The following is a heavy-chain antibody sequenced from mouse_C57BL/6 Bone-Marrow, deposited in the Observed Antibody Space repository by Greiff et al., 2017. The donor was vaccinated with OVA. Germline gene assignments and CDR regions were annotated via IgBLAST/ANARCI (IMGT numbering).Heavy chain of an antibody. J-gene: IGHJ4*01. D-gene: IGHD2-14*01. CDR1: GFTFSDYG. CDR3: ARRYSGTMDY. V-gene: IGHV5-15*01. CDR2: ISHLAYSI. Sequence: EVKLVESGGGLVQPGGSLKLSCAASGFTFSDYGMAWVRQAPRKGPEWVAVISHLAYSIYYADTLTGRFTISRENAKNTLYLERSRLTSEDAAMYYCARRYSGTMDYWGQGTSVTVSS.